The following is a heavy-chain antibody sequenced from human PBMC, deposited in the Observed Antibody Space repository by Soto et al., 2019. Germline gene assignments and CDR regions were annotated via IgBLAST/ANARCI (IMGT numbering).Heavy chain of an antibody. CDR1: GFTFSSYG. CDR2: ISYDGSNK. J-gene: IGHJ6*03. CDR3: AKAVSSVAGTPANMDV. Sequence: GLLLRLSWAASGFTFSSYGMHWVRQAPGKGLEWVAVISYDGSNKYYAGSVKGRFTISRDNSKNTLYLQMNSLRAEDTAVYYCAKAVSSVAGTPANMDVWGKGTTVTVSS. D-gene: IGHD6-19*01. V-gene: IGHV3-30*18.